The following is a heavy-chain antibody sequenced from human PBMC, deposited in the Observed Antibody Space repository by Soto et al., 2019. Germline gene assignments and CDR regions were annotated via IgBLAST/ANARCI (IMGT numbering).Heavy chain of an antibody. CDR1: GFTFSHYA. CDR2: IWFDGSET. D-gene: IGHD2-2*01. J-gene: IGHJ5*02. CDR3: ARDLYCSITSCYRGRNWFDP. Sequence: QVQLVESGGDVVQSGRSLRLSCAASGFTFSHYAMHWVRQAPGKGLEWVAVIWFDGSETYYADFVKGRFTISRDNSRNTLYLQMSSVRAEDTAVYFCARDLYCSITSCYRGRNWFDPWGQGTLVTVSS. V-gene: IGHV3-33*01.